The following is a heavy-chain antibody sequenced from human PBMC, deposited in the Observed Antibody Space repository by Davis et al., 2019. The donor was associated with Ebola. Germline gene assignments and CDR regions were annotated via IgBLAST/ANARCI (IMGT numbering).Heavy chain of an antibody. J-gene: IGHJ4*02. Sequence: GSLRLSCTVSGDSVSSRFWSWIRQTPGKGLEWIGSISYSGNTNYNPSLKSRVIISIDTSKNQFSLRLTSLSAADTALYYCARDRKRNDYDSYFDYWGQGTLVTVSS. CDR1: GDSVSSRF. CDR2: ISYSGNT. CDR3: ARDRKRNDYDSYFDY. D-gene: IGHD1-1*01. V-gene: IGHV4-59*02.